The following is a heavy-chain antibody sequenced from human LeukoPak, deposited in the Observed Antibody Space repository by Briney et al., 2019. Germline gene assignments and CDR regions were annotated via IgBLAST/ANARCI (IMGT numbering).Heavy chain of an antibody. CDR2: ISGSGSTI. CDR1: GFTFSSYE. D-gene: IGHD1-1*01. V-gene: IGHV3-48*03. J-gene: IGHJ4*02. Sequence: GGSLRLSCAASGFTFSSYEMNWVRQAPGKGLEWVSSISGSGSTIFYADSVKGRFTISRDNAKNSLYLQVNSLRVEDTAVYYCVREYPDNGDGWGYWGQGTLVTVSS. CDR3: VREYPDNGDGWGY.